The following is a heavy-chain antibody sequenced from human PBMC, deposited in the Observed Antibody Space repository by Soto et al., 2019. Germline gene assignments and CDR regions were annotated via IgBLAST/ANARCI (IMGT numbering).Heavy chain of an antibody. J-gene: IGHJ3*02. CDR1: GGSIISGCYY. V-gene: IGHV4-31*03. Sequence: SETLSLTCTVSGGSIISGCYYWSWIRQHPGKGLEGIGYIYYSGSTYYNPSLKSRVTITIDTSKNQFSLKLSSVTAADTAVYYCARDMFSSGWYEHYAFDIWGQGTMVTVSS. CDR2: IYYSGST. D-gene: IGHD6-19*01. CDR3: ARDMFSSGWYEHYAFDI.